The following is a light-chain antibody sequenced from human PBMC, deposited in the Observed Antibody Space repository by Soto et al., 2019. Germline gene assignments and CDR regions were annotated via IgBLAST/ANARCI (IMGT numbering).Light chain of an antibody. CDR3: CSYAGGYTLDV. CDR2: DVS. CDR1: SSDVGGYNY. V-gene: IGLV2-11*01. J-gene: IGLJ2*01. Sequence: QSALAQPRSVSGSPGQSVTISCTGTSSDVGGYNYVSWYQQHPGKAPKLMIYDVSKRPSGVPDRFSGSKSGNTASLTISGLQAEDEADYYCCSYAGGYTLDVFGGGTKLTVL.